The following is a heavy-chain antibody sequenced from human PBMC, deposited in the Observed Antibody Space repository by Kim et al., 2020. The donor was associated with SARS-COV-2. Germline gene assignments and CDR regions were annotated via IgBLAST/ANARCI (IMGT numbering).Heavy chain of an antibody. CDR3: ARDRREGVGNPPRIDY. J-gene: IGHJ4*02. D-gene: IGHD3-10*01. Sequence: DSLKGRITISKDNSKDTLFLQMTSLRRDDTAVYYCARDRREGVGNPPRIDYWGQGTLVTVSS. V-gene: IGHV3-30*01.